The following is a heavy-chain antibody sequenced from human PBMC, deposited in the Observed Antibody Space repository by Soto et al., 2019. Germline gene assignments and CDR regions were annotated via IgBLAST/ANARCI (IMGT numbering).Heavy chain of an antibody. CDR2: IWPGDSDT. J-gene: IGHJ6*02. Sequence: PGESLKISCKGFGYNFATNWIGWVRQMPGKGLEWMGIIWPGDSDTRYNPSFQGHVTFSADKSISIAYLHLNSLKASDTAMYYCARLRDYAAGMDVWGQGTTVTVSS. CDR1: GYNFATNW. V-gene: IGHV5-51*01. CDR3: ARLRDYAAGMDV. D-gene: IGHD3-16*01.